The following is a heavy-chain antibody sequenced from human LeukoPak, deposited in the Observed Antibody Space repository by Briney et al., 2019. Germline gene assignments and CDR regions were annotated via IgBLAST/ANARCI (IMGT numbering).Heavy chain of an antibody. V-gene: IGHV4-59*08. D-gene: IGHD6-19*01. J-gene: IGHJ4*02. CDR1: GGSISNKY. Sequence: SETLSLTCTVSGGSISNKYWSWIRQPPGKGLEWIGYIYYSGSTNYNPSLKSRVTILVDTSKNQFSLKLSSVTAADTAMYFCATKDTSGWFGRYYFDSWGQGTLVTVSS. CDR2: IYYSGST. CDR3: ATKDTSGWFGRYYFDS.